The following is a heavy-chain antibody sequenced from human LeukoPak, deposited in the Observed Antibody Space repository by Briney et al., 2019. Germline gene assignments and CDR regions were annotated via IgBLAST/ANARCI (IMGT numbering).Heavy chain of an antibody. Sequence: ASVKVSCKASGYTFTSYDINWVRQATGQGLEWMGWMNPNSGNTGYAQKFQGRVTMTRNTSISTAYMELSSLRSEDTAVYYCARDPSIAAAGTRPYYYYYMDVWGKGTTVTVSS. D-gene: IGHD6-13*01. V-gene: IGHV1-8*01. CDR1: GYTFTSYD. CDR3: ARDPSIAAAGTRPYYYYYMDV. J-gene: IGHJ6*03. CDR2: MNPNSGNT.